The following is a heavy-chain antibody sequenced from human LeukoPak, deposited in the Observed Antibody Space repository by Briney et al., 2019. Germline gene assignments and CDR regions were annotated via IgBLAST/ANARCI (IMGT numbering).Heavy chain of an antibody. J-gene: IGHJ3*02. V-gene: IGHV4-59*01. CDR3: ARDQEAFDI. CDR1: GGSISSYY. CDR2: INYSGST. Sequence: SETLSLTCTVSGGSISSYYWNWVRQPPGKGLEWIGYINYSGSTNYNPSLKSRVTISVDTSKNQYSLKLRSVTAADTAVYYCARDQEAFDIWGQGTMVTASS.